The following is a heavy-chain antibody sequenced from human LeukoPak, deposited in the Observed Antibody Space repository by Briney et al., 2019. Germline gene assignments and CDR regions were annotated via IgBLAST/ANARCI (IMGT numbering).Heavy chain of an antibody. CDR2: ISSSSSYI. D-gene: IGHD4-23*01. J-gene: IGHJ2*01. V-gene: IGHV3-21*04. CDR1: GFTFSSYS. CDR3: ARKSPQETTVGPYWYLGL. Sequence: GGSLRLSCAASGFTFSSYSMNWVRQAPGKGLEWVSSISSSSSYIYYAASVKGRFTIFRDNSENTLYLQMNSLRAEDTAVYYCARKSPQETTVGPYWYLGLWGRGTLVTVSS.